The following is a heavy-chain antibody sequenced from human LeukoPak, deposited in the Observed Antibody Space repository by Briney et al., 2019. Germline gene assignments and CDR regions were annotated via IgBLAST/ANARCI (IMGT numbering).Heavy chain of an antibody. CDR2: ISYDGSNK. D-gene: IGHD3-10*01. V-gene: IGHV3-30*04. CDR1: GFTFSSYA. J-gene: IGHJ4*02. CDR3: ARGFSGILDY. Sequence: PGGSLRLSCAASGFTFSSYAMHWVRQAPGEGLEWVAVISYDGSNKYYADSVKGRFTISRDNSKNTLYLQMNSLGAEDTAVYYCARGFSGILDYWGQGTLVTVSS.